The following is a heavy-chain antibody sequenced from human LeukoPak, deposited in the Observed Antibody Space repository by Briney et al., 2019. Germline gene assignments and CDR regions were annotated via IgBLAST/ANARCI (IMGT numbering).Heavy chain of an antibody. J-gene: IGHJ4*02. CDR2: ISYDGSKK. CDR1: GFTFSRYA. CDR3: ARDSSDY. Sequence: HPGGSLRLSCAVSGFTFSRYAMHWVRQAPGKGLEWVAVISYDGSKKADFVKGRFTISRDNSKNTLYLQMTSLRAEDTAVYYCARDSSDYWGQGTLVTVSS. V-gene: IGHV3-30-3*01.